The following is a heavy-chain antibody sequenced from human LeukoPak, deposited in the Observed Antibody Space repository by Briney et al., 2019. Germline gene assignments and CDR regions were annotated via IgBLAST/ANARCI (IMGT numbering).Heavy chain of an antibody. V-gene: IGHV4-59*08. CDR3: ARHSGSNRKPLLDY. CDR2: IYYSGST. Sequence: SETLSLTCTVSGGSISSYYWSWIRQPPGKGLEWIGYIYYSGSTNYNPSLKSRVTISVDTSKNQFSLKLSSVTAADTAVYYCARHSGSNRKPLLDYWGQGTQVTVSS. CDR1: GGSISSYY. J-gene: IGHJ4*02. D-gene: IGHD4-4*01.